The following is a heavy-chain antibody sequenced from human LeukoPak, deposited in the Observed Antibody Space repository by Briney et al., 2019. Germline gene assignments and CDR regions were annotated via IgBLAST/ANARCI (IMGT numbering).Heavy chain of an antibody. D-gene: IGHD1-26*01. Sequence: GGSLRLSCAASRFTFSSYAMHWVRQAPGKGLEWVAVISYDGSNKYYADSVKGRFTISRDNSKNTLYLQMNSLRAEDTAAYYCARDPQPFGLVGATEGLDYFDYWGQGTLVTVSS. CDR1: RFTFSSYA. J-gene: IGHJ4*02. CDR2: ISYDGSNK. V-gene: IGHV3-30-3*01. CDR3: ARDPQPFGLVGATEGLDYFDY.